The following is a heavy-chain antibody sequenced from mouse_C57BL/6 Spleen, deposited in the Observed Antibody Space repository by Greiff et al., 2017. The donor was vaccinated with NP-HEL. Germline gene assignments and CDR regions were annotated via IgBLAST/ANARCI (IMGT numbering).Heavy chain of an antibody. Sequence: EVKLMESGPVLVKPGASVKMSCKASGYTFTDYYMNWVKQSHGKSLEWIGVINPYNGGTSYNQKFKGKATLTVDKSSSTAYMELNSLTSEDSAVYYCARGADGSSYYAMDYWGQGTSVTVSS. CDR2: INPYNGGT. J-gene: IGHJ4*01. CDR1: GYTFTDYY. CDR3: ARGADGSSYYAMDY. D-gene: IGHD1-1*01. V-gene: IGHV1-19*01.